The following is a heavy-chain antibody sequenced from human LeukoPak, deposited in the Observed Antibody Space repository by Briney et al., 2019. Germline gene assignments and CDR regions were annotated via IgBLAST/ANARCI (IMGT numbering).Heavy chain of an antibody. J-gene: IGHJ6*02. CDR2: INSDGTST. CDR3: AREGRGVGGYDFWSGYYQDYYYYGMDV. V-gene: IGHV3-74*01. Sequence: GGSLRLSCAASGFTFSSYWMHWVRQAPGKGLVWVSRINSDGTSTSYADSVKGRFTISRDNAKNTLYLQMNSLRAEDTAVYYCAREGRGVGGYDFWSGYYQDYYYYGMDVWGQGTTVTVSS. D-gene: IGHD3-3*01. CDR1: GFTFSSYW.